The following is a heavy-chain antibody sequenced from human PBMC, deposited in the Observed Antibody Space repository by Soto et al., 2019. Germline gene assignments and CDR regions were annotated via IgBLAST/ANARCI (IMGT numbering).Heavy chain of an antibody. D-gene: IGHD3-3*01. CDR3: AKDLAGITIFGVVIPPWYYYGMDV. J-gene: IGHJ6*02. V-gene: IGHV3-30*18. CDR2: ISYDGSNK. CDR1: GFTFSSYG. Sequence: PGGSLRLSCAASGFTFSSYGMHWVRQAPGKGLEWVAVISYDGSNKYYADSVKGRFTISRDNSKNTLYLQMNSLRAEDTAVYYCAKDLAGITIFGVVIPPWYYYGMDVWVQGTTVTVSS.